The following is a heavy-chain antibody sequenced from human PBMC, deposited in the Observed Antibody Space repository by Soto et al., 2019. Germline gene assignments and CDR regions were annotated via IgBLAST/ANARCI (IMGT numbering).Heavy chain of an antibody. D-gene: IGHD3-22*01. CDR3: ARGGGYWPFDI. Sequence: QVQLQESGPGLVKPSGTLSLTCAVSGGSISSNNWWSWVRQPPGKGLEWIGEIYHSGNTNCNPSLKSRVTISIDKSKSPFSLTLTSVTAADTAVYPCARGGGYWPFDIWGQGTVVTVSS. CDR2: IYHSGNT. V-gene: IGHV4-4*02. J-gene: IGHJ3*02. CDR1: GGSISSNNW.